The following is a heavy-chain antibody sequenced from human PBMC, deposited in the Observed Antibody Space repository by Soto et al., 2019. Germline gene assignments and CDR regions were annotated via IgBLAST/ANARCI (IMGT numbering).Heavy chain of an antibody. D-gene: IGHD6-19*01. V-gene: IGHV3-7*01. CDR1: GFAFSSYW. J-gene: IGHJ4*02. Sequence: EVQLVESGGGLVQPGGSLRLSCAASGFAFSSYWMSWVRQAPGKGLEWVANIIQDGGEKYYVDSVNGRFTISRDNAKNSLYLQMNRLRDEDTAVYYCARGYNSALDYWGQGTLVTVSS. CDR3: ARGYNSALDY. CDR2: IIQDGGEK.